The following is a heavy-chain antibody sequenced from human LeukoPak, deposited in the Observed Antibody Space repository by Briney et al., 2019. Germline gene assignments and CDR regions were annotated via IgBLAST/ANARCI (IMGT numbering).Heavy chain of an antibody. D-gene: IGHD2-15*01. CDR3: ARGRWRPTTYCSLDY. V-gene: IGHV1-18*01. CDR2: ISAYNGNT. J-gene: IGHJ4*02. CDR1: GYPFTSYG. Sequence: ASVKVSCKASGYPFTSYGISWVRQAPGQGLEWMGWISAYNGNTNYAQKLQGRVTMTTDTSTSTAYMELRSLRSDDTAVYYCARGRWRPTTYCSLDYWGQGTLVTVSS.